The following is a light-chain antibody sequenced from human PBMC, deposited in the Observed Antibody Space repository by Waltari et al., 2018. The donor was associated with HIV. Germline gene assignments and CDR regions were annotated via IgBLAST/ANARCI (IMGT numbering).Light chain of an antibody. J-gene: IGKJ1*01. CDR2: GAS. CDR3: QQYGTSPPWT. V-gene: IGKV3-20*01. Sequence: EIVLTQSPDTLSLSPGARVTLSCRASQYVSGAYLAWYQQKPGQAPRLLIYGASSRATGIPDRFSGSGSGTDFTLTVSRLEPEDVAVYYGQQYGTSPPWTFGQGTKVEIK. CDR1: QYVSGAY.